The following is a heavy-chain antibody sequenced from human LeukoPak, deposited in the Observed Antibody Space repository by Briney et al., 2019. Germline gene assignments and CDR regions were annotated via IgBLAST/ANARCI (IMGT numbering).Heavy chain of an antibody. Sequence: GGSLRLSCAASGFTFRSYAMSWVRQAPGKGLEWVSIISGSGGRTYYADSVKGRFTISRDNSKNTLNLQMNSLRAEDTAVYYCARDLLKVCSGGSCYSGLYYGMDVWGQGTTVTVSS. CDR2: ISGSGGRT. CDR3: ARDLLKVCSGGSCYSGLYYGMDV. D-gene: IGHD2-15*01. CDR1: GFTFRSYA. J-gene: IGHJ6*02. V-gene: IGHV3-23*01.